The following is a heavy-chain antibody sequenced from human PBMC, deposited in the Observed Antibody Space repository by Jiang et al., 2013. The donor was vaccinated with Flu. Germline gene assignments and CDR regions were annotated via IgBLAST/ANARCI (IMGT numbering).Heavy chain of an antibody. V-gene: IGHV1-69*05. D-gene: IGHD4-11*01. CDR2: IIPILGSE. CDR3: ARVDFSNPPGYYYMDV. CDR1: GGTFNDYG. J-gene: IGHJ6*03. Sequence: SGAEVKKPGSSVKVSCKASGGTFNDYGITWVRQARGQGLEWMGGIIPILGSEDYPQKFQGRVTITTDESTRTAYMEVTSLTFEDTAVYYCARVDFSNPPGYYYMDVWGNGTTVIVS.